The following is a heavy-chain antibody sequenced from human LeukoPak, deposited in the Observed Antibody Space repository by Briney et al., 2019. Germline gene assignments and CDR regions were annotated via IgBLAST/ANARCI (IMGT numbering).Heavy chain of an antibody. CDR1: GGSFSGYY. V-gene: IGHV4-34*01. D-gene: IGHD2-2*01. Sequence: PSETLSLTCAVYGGSFSGYYWSWIRQPPGKGLEWIGEINHSGSTNYNPSLKSRVTISVDTSKNQFSLKLSSVTAADTAVYYCARGPFKRRLGYCSSTSCYAGVNYFDYWGQGTLVTLSS. CDR3: ARGPFKRRLGYCSSTSCYAGVNYFDY. CDR2: INHSGST. J-gene: IGHJ4*02.